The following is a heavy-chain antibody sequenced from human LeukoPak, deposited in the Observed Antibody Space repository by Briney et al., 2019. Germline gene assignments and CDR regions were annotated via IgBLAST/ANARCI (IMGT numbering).Heavy chain of an antibody. J-gene: IGHJ3*02. Sequence: SETLSLTCTVSGGSISSYYWSWIRQPPGKGLEWIGYIYYSGSANYNPSLKSRVTISVDTSKNQFSLKLSSVTAADTAVYYCARDFDYADALDIWGQGTMVTVSS. V-gene: IGHV4-59*01. CDR2: IYYSGSA. CDR1: GGSISSYY. D-gene: IGHD3-9*01. CDR3: ARDFDYADALDI.